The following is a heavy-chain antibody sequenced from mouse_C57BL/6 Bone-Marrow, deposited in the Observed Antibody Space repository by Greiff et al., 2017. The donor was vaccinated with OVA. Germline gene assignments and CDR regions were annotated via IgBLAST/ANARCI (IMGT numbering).Heavy chain of an antibody. V-gene: IGHV2-9-1*01. J-gene: IGHJ4*01. CDR1: GFSLTSYA. CDR3: AGWLLRDYYAMDY. CDR2: IWTGGGT. D-gene: IGHD2-3*01. Sequence: VQRVESGPGLVAPSQSLSITCTVSGFSLTSYAISWVRQPPGKGLEWLGVIWTGGGTNYNSALKSRLSISKDNSKSQVFLKMNSLQTDDTARYYCAGWLLRDYYAMDYWGQGTSVTVSS.